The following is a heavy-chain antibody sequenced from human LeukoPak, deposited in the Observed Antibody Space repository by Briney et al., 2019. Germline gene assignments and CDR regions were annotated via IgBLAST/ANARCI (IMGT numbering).Heavy chain of an antibody. Sequence: ASVKVSCKASGYTFTGYYMHWVRQSPGQGLGWMGWINPNSGGTNYAQKFQGRVTMTRDTSISTAYMELSRLRSDDTAVYYCGRRWLRHDPNDNWGPGTLVTVSS. V-gene: IGHV1-2*02. CDR3: GRRWLRHDPNDN. D-gene: IGHD5-12*01. CDR2: INPNSGGT. CDR1: GYTFTGYY. J-gene: IGHJ4*02.